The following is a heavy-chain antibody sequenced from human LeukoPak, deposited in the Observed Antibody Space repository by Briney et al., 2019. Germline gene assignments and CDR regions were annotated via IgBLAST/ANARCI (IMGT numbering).Heavy chain of an antibody. D-gene: IGHD3-22*01. J-gene: IGHJ4*02. Sequence: PGGSLRLSCAASGFTFSSYAMHWVRQAPGKGLEWVAVISYDGSNKYYADSVKGRFTISRDNSKNTLYLQMNSLIAEDTAVYYCARGSYYDSSGYPDYWSQGTLVTVSS. CDR2: ISYDGSNK. V-gene: IGHV3-30-3*01. CDR1: GFTFSSYA. CDR3: ARGSYYDSSGYPDY.